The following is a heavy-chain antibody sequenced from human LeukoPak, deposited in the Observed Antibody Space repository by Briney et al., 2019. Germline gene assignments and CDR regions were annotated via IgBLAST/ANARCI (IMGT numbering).Heavy chain of an antibody. CDR2: IYYSGST. J-gene: IGHJ3*02. D-gene: IGHD3-22*01. CDR3: ARDRHYDSSGYYLFDAFDI. V-gene: IGHV4-59*01. Sequence: PSETLSLTCTVSGGSISSYYWSWIRQPPGKGLERIGYIYYSGSTNYNPSLKSRVTISVDTSKNQFSLKLSSVTAADTAVYYCARDRHYDSSGYYLFDAFDIWGQGTMVTVSS. CDR1: GGSISSYY.